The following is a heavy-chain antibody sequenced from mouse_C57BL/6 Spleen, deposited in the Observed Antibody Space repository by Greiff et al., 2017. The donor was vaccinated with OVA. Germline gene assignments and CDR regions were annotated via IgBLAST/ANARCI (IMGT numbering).Heavy chain of an antibody. V-gene: IGHV1-61*01. Sequence: VQLQQPGAELVRPGSSVKLSCKASGYTFTSYWMDWVKQRPGQGLEWIGNIYPSDSETHYNQKFKDKATLTVDKSSSTAYMQLSSLTSEDSAVDYGERHDYDEGLAYWGQGTLVTVSA. D-gene: IGHD2-4*01. CDR1: GYTFTSYW. CDR3: ERHDYDEGLAY. J-gene: IGHJ3*01. CDR2: IYPSDSET.